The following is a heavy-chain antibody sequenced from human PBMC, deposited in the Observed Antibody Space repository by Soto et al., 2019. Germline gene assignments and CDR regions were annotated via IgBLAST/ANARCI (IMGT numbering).Heavy chain of an antibody. J-gene: IGHJ3*02. Sequence: GESLKISCKGSRYNFNRYWIGWVRQMPGKGLEWMGVIYPGDSDTRYSPSLQGQVTISADKSSSAAYLQWSSLQASDTATYYCARSLVNGTYEAFDIWGQGTMVTVSS. CDR3: ARSLVNGTYEAFDI. V-gene: IGHV5-51*01. D-gene: IGHD6-13*01. CDR1: RYNFNRYW. CDR2: IYPGDSDT.